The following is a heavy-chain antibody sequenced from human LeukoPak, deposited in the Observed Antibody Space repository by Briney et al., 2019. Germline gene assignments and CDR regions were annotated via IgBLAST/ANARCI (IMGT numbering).Heavy chain of an antibody. D-gene: IGHD6-13*01. V-gene: IGHV4-30-2*01. CDR3: ARGGAAAGPFDY. J-gene: IGHJ4*02. CDR2: IYHSGST. CDR1: GGSFSGYS. Sequence: SETLSLTCAVYGGSFSGYSWSWIRQPPGKGLEWIGYIYHSGSTYYNPSLKSRVTIPVDRSKNQFSLKLSSVTAADTAVYYCARGGAAAGPFDYWGQGTLVTVSS.